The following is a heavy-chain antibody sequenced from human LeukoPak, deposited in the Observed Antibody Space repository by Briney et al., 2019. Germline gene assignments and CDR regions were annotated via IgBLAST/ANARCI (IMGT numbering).Heavy chain of an antibody. Sequence: AAVKVSCKASGYTFTGYYMHGVRQAPGQGLEWMGWINPNSGVANYAQKFQGTVTMTRDTSISTAYLEMSRLRSDATAVYSCATVYEAYCSSTSCYPYSYFAYWGQGTLVTVSS. D-gene: IGHD2-2*01. CDR3: ATVYEAYCSSTSCYPYSYFAY. V-gene: IGHV1-2*02. J-gene: IGHJ4*02. CDR2: INPNSGVA. CDR1: GYTFTGYY.